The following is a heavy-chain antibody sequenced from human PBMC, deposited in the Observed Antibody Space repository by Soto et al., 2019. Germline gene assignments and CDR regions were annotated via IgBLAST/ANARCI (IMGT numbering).Heavy chain of an antibody. D-gene: IGHD1-1*01. CDR3: AKETIQVGGPNYFDY. CDR1: GFSFSRYG. CDR2: ISWDGLAQ. Sequence: VQLVESGGGEVQPGRSLRLLCEASGFSFSRYGMHWVRQAPGMGLEWVAVISWDGLAQYYADSVKGRFTISRDNSQSTLYLQMNSLRTEDTAIYYCAKETIQVGGPNYFDYWGQGALVTVSS. J-gene: IGHJ4*02. V-gene: IGHV3-30*18.